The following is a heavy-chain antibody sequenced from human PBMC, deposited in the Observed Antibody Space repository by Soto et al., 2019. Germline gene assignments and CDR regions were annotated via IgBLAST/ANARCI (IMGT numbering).Heavy chain of an antibody. J-gene: IGHJ6*03. D-gene: IGHD2-2*01. CDR3: ARGGSSTSPYYYYYYMDV. Sequence: ASVKVSCKASGYTFTRYDINCVRQATGQGLEWMGWMNPNSGNTGYAQKFQGRVTMTRNTSISTAYMELSSLRSEDTAVYYCARGGSSTSPYYYYYYMDVWGKGTTVTVSS. CDR1: GYTFTRYD. V-gene: IGHV1-8*01. CDR2: MNPNSGNT.